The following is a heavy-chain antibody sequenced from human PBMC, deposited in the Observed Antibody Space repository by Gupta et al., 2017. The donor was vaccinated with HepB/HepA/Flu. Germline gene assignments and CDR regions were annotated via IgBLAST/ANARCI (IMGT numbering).Heavy chain of an antibody. J-gene: IGHJ4*02. CDR2: IFSNDEK. CDR1: GFSLSNARMG. D-gene: IGHD6-6*01. V-gene: IGHV2-26*01. CDR3: ARIRSSRYSSSKRVDY. Sequence: QVTSKESGPVLVKPTETLTLTCPASGFSLSNARMGVSWIRQPPGKALEWLAHIFSNDEKSYSTSLKSRLTISKDTSKSQVVLTMTNMDPVDTATYYCARIRSSRYSSSKRVDYWGQGTLVTVSS.